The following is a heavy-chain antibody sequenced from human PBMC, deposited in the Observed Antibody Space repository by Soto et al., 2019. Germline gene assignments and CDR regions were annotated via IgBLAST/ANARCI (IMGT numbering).Heavy chain of an antibody. CDR3: ARVLPGAILTGPSFYYYYGMDV. Sequence: ASVKVSCKASGGTFSSYAISWVRQAPGQGLEWMGGIIPIFGTANYAQKFQGRVTITADESTSTAYMELSSLRSEDTAVYYCARVLPGAILTGPSFYYYYGMDVWGQGTTVTVSS. J-gene: IGHJ6*02. CDR1: GGTFSSYA. V-gene: IGHV1-69*13. D-gene: IGHD3-9*01. CDR2: IIPIFGTA.